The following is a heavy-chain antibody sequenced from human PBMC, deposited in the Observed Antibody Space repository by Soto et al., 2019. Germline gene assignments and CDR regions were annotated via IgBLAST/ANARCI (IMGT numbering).Heavy chain of an antibody. J-gene: IGHJ4*02. V-gene: IGHV4-39*01. CDR3: ARQPRILTGYSGHFDY. D-gene: IGHD3-9*01. Sequence: SETLSRTCTLSGSSISSSSYYWGWVREPPGKGLEWIGRIYYSGSAYYNPSLNSRVTISVDTSKNQFSLKLSSVTAADTAVYYCARQPRILTGYSGHFDYWGQATLVTVSS. CDR1: GSSISSSSYY. CDR2: IYYSGSA.